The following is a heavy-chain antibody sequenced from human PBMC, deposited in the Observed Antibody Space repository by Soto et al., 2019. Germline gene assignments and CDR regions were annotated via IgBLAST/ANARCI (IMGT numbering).Heavy chain of an antibody. D-gene: IGHD3-16*01. Sequence: SETLSLTCTVSGGSISSYYWSWIRQPPGKGLEWIGDIYYSGSTNYNPSLKSRVTISVXXXXXXFXLXLXXVTAAXTAVYYCAREGAYYYYRMDVWGQGTTVTVSS. J-gene: IGHJ6*02. V-gene: IGHV4-59*01. CDR1: GGSISSYY. CDR2: IYYSGST. CDR3: AREGAYYYYRMDV.